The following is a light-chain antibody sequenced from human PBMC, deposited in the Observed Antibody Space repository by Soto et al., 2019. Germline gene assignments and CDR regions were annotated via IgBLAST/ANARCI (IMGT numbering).Light chain of an antibody. Sequence: EIVLTQSPATLSLSPGERATLSCRASQSVSSYLAWYQQKPGQAPRLLIYDASNRATGIPARFSGSGSGTDFTITIRSLEPEDFAVYHCQQRSNWPLTFGGGTKVEIK. V-gene: IGKV3-11*01. CDR1: QSVSSY. J-gene: IGKJ4*01. CDR2: DAS. CDR3: QQRSNWPLT.